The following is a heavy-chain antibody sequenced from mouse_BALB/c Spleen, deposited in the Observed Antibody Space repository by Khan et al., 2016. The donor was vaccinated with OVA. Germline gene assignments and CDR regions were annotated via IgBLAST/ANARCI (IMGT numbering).Heavy chain of an antibody. CDR1: GYTFINYW. CDR2: INPSTGYT. J-gene: IGHJ2*01. Sequence: QVQLQQSGAELAKPGASVKMSCKASGYTFINYWILWVKQRPGQGLEWIGYINPSTGYTEYNQNFKDKATLTADKSSSTAYMQLSSLTSEDSAVYYWAGRTLGGVCYVGGQGTTLTVCS. D-gene: IGHD2-14*01. CDR3: AGRTLGGVCYV. V-gene: IGHV1-7*01.